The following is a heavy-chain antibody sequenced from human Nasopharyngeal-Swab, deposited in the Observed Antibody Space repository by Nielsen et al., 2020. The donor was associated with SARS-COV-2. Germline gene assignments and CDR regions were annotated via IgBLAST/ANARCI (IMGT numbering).Heavy chain of an antibody. J-gene: IGHJ6*03. CDR2: ISYDGSNK. CDR3: ACQYCSSTSWPEYYYYYMDV. D-gene: IGHD2-2*01. CDR1: GFTFSSYG. Sequence: SCAASGFTFSSYGMHWVRQAPGKGLEWVAVISYDGSNKYYADSVKGRFTISRDNSKNTLYLQMNSLRAEDTAVYYCACQYCSSTSWPEYYYYYMDVWGKGTTVTVSS. V-gene: IGHV3-30*03.